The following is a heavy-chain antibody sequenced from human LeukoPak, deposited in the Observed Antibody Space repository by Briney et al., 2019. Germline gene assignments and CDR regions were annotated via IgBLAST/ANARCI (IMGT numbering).Heavy chain of an antibody. CDR1: GYSISSGYY. V-gene: IGHV4-38-2*01. J-gene: IGHJ4*02. CDR3: ARHQTGTTDY. D-gene: IGHD1-7*01. CDR2: IYYSGST. Sequence: PSETLSLTCAVSGYSISSGYYWGWIRQPPGKGLEWIGSIYYSGSTYYNPSLKSRVTISVDTSKNQFSLKLSSVTAADTAVYYCARHQTGTTDYWGQGTLVTVSS.